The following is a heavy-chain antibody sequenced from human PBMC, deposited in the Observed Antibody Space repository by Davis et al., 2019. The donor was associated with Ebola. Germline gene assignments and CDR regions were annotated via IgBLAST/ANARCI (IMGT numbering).Heavy chain of an antibody. CDR2: IYYSGST. D-gene: IGHD1-26*01. CDR3: ARDLSKGSLRIDP. CDR1: GGSISSYY. V-gene: IGHV4-59*01. Sequence: MPSETLSLTCTVSGGSISSYYWSWIRQPPGKGLEWIGYIYYSGSTNYNPSLKRRVTISVDTSKNQFSLKLSSVTAADTAVYYCARDLSKGSLRIDPWGQGTLVTVSS. J-gene: IGHJ5*02.